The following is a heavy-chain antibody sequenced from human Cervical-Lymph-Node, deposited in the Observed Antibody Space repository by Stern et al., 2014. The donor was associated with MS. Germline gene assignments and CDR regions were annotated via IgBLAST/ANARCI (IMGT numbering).Heavy chain of an antibody. D-gene: IGHD6-25*01. V-gene: IGHV3-48*01. Sequence: EVQLVESGGGLVQPGGSLSLACAASGFTFSSYPMNWVRQAPGKGPEWISYINTVATNIYYADSVKGRFTISRDNAKNSLFLQMNSLRADDTAVYYCARGLPNTGYDPWGQGTLVTVSS. J-gene: IGHJ5*02. CDR1: GFTFSSYP. CDR2: INTVATNI. CDR3: ARGLPNTGYDP.